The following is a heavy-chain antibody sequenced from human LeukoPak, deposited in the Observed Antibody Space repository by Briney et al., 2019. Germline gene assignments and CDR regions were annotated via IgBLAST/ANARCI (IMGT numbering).Heavy chain of an antibody. V-gene: IGHV3-53*01. J-gene: IGHJ5*02. D-gene: IGHD1-26*01. CDR3: AKERELICGGWFDP. CDR2: IYSGGST. CDR1: GFSVSSNY. Sequence: GGSLRLSCVASGFSVSSNYMSWVRQAPGKGLEWVSIIYSGGSTYYADSVKGRFTISRNNSKNPLYLQMKSLRAEDTAVYYCAKERELICGGWFDPWGQGTLVTVSS.